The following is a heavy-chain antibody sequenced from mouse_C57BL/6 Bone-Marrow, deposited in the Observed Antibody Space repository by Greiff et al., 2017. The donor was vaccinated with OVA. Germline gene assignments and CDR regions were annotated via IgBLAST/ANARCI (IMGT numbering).Heavy chain of an antibody. CDR3: ASLFITTVGQGMDY. CDR1: GFTFSDYY. V-gene: IGHV5-12*01. Sequence: VQLKESGGGLVQPGGSLKLSCAASGFTFSDYYMYWVRQTPEKRLEWVAYISNGGGSTYYPDTVKGRFTISRDNAKNTLYLQMSRLKSEDTAMYYGASLFITTVGQGMDYWGQGTSVTVSS. D-gene: IGHD1-1*01. CDR2: ISNGGGST. J-gene: IGHJ4*01.